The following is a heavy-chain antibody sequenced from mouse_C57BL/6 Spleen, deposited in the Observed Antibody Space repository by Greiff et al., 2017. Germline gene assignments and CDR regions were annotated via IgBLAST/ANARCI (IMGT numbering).Heavy chain of an antibody. V-gene: IGHV1-18*01. CDR2: INPNNGGT. CDR1: GYTFTDYN. CDR3: ARGAQATYYYAMDY. D-gene: IGHD3-2*02. Sequence: EVQLQQSGPELVKPGASVKIPCKASGYTFTDYNMDWVKQSHGKSLEWIGDINPNNGGTIYNQKFKGKATLTVDKSSSTAYMELSSLTTEDTAVYYCARGAQATYYYAMDYWGQGTSVTVSS. J-gene: IGHJ4*01.